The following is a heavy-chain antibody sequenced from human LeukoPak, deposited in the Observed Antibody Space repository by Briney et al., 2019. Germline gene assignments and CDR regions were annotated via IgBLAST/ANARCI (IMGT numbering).Heavy chain of an antibody. CDR2: IDWDDDK. J-gene: IGHJ3*02. D-gene: IGHD3-10*01. Sequence: SGPALVKPTQTLTLTCTFSGFSLRTRGMCVSWIRQPPGKALEWLALIDWDDDKYYSTSLKTRLTISKDTSKNQVVLTMTNMDPVSTATYYCARAGSGSYYSAFDIWGQGTMVTVSS. CDR1: GFSLRTRGMC. V-gene: IGHV2-70*01. CDR3: ARAGSGSYYSAFDI.